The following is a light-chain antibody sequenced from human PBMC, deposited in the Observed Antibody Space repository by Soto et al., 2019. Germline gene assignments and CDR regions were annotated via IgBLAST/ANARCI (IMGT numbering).Light chain of an antibody. J-gene: IGKJ1*01. CDR2: GAS. CDR1: QSVSSH. V-gene: IGKV3-20*01. CDR3: QQYGSSPRT. Sequence: EIVLTQSPGTLSLSPGERATLSVMASQSVSSHLAWYQQRPGQAPRLLIYGASTRATGIPDRFSGSGSGTDFTLTISRLESEDFAVYYCQQYGSSPRTFGQGTKVDIK.